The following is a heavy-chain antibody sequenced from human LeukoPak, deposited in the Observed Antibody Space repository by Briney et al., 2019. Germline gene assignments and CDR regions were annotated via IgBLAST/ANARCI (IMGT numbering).Heavy chain of an antibody. V-gene: IGHV3-21*01. D-gene: IGHD3-3*01. CDR2: ISSRSSYI. CDR1: GFTFSSYG. J-gene: IGHJ4*02. CDR3: ASGVNYFDY. Sequence: GGSLRLSCAASGFTFSSYGMHWVRQAPGKGLEWVSSISSRSSYIFYADSVKGRFTISRDNAKKSLYLQMNSLRAEDTAVYYCASGVNYFDYWGQGTLVTVSS.